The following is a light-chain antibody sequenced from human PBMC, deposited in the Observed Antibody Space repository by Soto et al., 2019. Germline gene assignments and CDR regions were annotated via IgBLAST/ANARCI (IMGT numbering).Light chain of an antibody. Sequence: QSVLTQPPSTSGTPGQRVTISCSGSSSNIGSNLVYWYQLVPGTAPNLLIYGNDERPSGVPGRFSGSKSGTSGSLAISGLQSGDEVDYYCAAWDGSLTGVLFGGGTKLTVL. CDR2: GND. CDR1: SSNIGSNL. V-gene: IGLV1-44*01. CDR3: AAWDGSLTGVL. J-gene: IGLJ2*01.